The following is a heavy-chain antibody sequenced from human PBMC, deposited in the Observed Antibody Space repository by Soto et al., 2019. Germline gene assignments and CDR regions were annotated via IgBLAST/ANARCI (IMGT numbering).Heavy chain of an antibody. CDR2: IKQDGSEK. D-gene: IGHD1-26*01. V-gene: IGHV3-7*01. CDR1: GFTFNTYW. J-gene: IGHJ6*02. Sequence: GGSLRLSCATSGFTFNTYWMSWVRQAPGKGLEWVANIKQDGSEKYYVDSVKGRFTISRDNAKKSLYLQVNSLRAEDTAVYYCARDWELFGARDYYGMDVWGQGTTVTVSS. CDR3: ARDWELFGARDYYGMDV.